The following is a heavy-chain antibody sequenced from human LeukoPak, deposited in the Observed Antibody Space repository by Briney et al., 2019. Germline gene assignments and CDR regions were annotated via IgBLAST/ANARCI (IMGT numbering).Heavy chain of an antibody. CDR2: IFPGDSDA. D-gene: IGHD5-24*01. V-gene: IGHV5-51*01. Sequence: GESLKISCKGSGYNFPTYWIGWVRQLPGKGLEWMGIIFPGDSDARYSPSFEGQVTMSADMSIRTVYLEWKSLKASDTAMYYCARHMELATSDSHFYFHIDLWGKGTAVTVAS. CDR1: GYNFPTYW. CDR3: ARHMELATSDSHFYFHIDL. J-gene: IGHJ6*03.